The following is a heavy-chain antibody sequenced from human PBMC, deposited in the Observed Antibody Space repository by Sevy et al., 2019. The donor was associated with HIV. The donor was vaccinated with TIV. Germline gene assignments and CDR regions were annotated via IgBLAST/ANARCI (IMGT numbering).Heavy chain of an antibody. D-gene: IGHD1-26*01. Sequence: SETLSLTCTVSGGSMTSLYWNWIRQPPGKGLEWIANIYYNGHLNYNPTLKSRVTLSLDTSKNQFSLRLSSVTAADTAMYYCAGENAWGRGYSWGQGTLVTVSS. CDR2: IYYNGHL. J-gene: IGHJ4*02. V-gene: IGHV4-59*08. CDR1: GGSMTSLY. CDR3: AGENAWGRGYS.